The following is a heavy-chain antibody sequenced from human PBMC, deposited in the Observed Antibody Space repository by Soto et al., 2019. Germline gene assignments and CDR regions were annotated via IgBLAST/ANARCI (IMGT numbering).Heavy chain of an antibody. Sequence: GGSLRLSCTASGFTFGDYAMSWVRQAPGKGLEWVGFIRSKAYGGTTEYAASVKVRFTIARDDSKSIAYLQMNSLKTEDTAVYYRAREHASSSVAFDIWGQGTMVTVSS. CDR1: GFTFGDYA. CDR3: AREHASSSVAFDI. J-gene: IGHJ3*02. V-gene: IGHV3-49*04. D-gene: IGHD6-13*01. CDR2: IRSKAYGGTT.